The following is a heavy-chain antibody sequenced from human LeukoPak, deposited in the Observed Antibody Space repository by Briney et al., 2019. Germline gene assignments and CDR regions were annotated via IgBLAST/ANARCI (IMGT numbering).Heavy chain of an antibody. CDR1: GFTFISYG. D-gene: IGHD6-13*01. Sequence: PGGPLRFSFAALGFTFISYGMHGVGQAPGKGLEWWAVIWYDGINKYYADSVKGRFTISRDNSKNTLYLQMNSLRAEDTAVYYCARDNSSSWYGKFDYWGQGTLVTVSS. CDR3: ARDNSSSWYGKFDY. J-gene: IGHJ4*02. CDR2: IWYDGINK. V-gene: IGHV3-33*01.